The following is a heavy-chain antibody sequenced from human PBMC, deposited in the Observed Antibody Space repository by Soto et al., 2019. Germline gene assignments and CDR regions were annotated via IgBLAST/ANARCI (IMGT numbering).Heavy chain of an antibody. CDR2: IYYSGST. D-gene: IGHD1-20*01. CDR3: ARHTNWNRSPYYMDV. Sequence: SSETLSLTCTVSVGSISSSSYYWGWIRQPPGKGLEWIGSIYYSGSTYYNPSLKSRVTISVDTSKNQFSLKLSSVTAADTAVYYCARHTNWNRSPYYMDVWGKGTTVTVSS. J-gene: IGHJ6*03. CDR1: VGSISSSSYY. V-gene: IGHV4-39*01.